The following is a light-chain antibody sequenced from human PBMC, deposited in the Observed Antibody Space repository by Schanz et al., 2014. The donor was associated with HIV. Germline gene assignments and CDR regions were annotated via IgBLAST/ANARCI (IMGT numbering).Light chain of an antibody. Sequence: QSVLTQPPSVSGAPGQGVTISCTGSNSNIGAGYDVHWYQQLPGTAPKLLIYGNSNRPSGVPDRFSGSKSGTSASLAITGLQAEDEADYYCSSYAGTNNFWVFGGGTKLTVL. J-gene: IGLJ3*02. CDR3: SSYAGTNNFWV. CDR2: GNS. V-gene: IGLV1-40*01. CDR1: NSNIGAGYD.